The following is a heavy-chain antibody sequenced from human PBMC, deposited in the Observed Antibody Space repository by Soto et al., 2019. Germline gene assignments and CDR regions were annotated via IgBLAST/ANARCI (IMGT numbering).Heavy chain of an antibody. D-gene: IGHD6-13*01. J-gene: IGHJ3*02. CDR1: GYTFTGYY. CDR3: ARGYSSSWYDAFDI. CDR2: INPNSGGT. Sequence: GASVKVSCKASGYTFTGYYMHWVRQAPGQGLEWMGWINPNSGGTNYAQKFQGWVTMTRDTSISTAYMELSRLRSDDTAVYYCARGYSSSWYDAFDIWGQGTMVTVSS. V-gene: IGHV1-2*04.